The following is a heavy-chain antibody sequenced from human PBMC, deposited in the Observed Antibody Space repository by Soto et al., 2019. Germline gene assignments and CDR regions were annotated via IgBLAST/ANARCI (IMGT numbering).Heavy chain of an antibody. CDR1: GFTFSNYD. CDR2: FGTAGET. Sequence: EVQLVESGGGLVQPGGSLRLSCAASGFTFSNYDMHWVRQTTGKGLEWVSVFGTAGETYYAGSVKGRFTISRENAKNSLYLQRNSRRVEDTAVYYCARGRDSALYYFDYWGQGTLVTVSS. D-gene: IGHD2-21*01. V-gene: IGHV3-13*01. J-gene: IGHJ4*02. CDR3: ARGRDSALYYFDY.